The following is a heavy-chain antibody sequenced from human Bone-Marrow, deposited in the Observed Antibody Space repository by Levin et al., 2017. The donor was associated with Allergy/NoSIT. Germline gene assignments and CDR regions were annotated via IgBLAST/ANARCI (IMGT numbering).Heavy chain of an antibody. J-gene: IGHJ6*03. CDR2: IYASGST. Sequence: NPSETLSLTCTVSGVSISSGITYWSWIRQPAGKGLEWIGRIYASGSTNYNPSLKSRVTISIDTSKNQFSLKLSSVSAADTAVYYWGRDRRGHNYGPHIDWYYYYMDVGGKGTTVTVSS. CDR1: GVSISSGITY. D-gene: IGHD5-18*01. V-gene: IGHV4-61*02. CDR3: GRDRRGHNYGPHIDWYYYYMDV.